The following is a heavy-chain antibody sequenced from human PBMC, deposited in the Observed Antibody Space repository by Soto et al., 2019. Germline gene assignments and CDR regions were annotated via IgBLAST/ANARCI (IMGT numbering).Heavy chain of an antibody. CDR1: GFTYRSYD. V-gene: IGHV3-13*01. D-gene: IGHD3-10*01. CDR3: TRASFEDGMDL. Sequence: GGSLRLTCAAFGFTYRSYDIHWVRQVPGQGLEWVSSQGGTGAREYAETVKGRFVISRDNANSLYLQMDSLRAGDTAFYYCTRASFEDGMDLWGQGTPVTVSS. J-gene: IGHJ6*02. CDR2: QGGTGAR.